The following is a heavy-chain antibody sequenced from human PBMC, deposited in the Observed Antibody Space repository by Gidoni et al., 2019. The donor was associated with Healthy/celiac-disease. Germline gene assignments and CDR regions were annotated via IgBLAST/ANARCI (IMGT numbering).Heavy chain of an antibody. J-gene: IGHJ6*03. Sequence: QVQLVESGGGVVQPGRSLRLSCAASGFTFISYGLHWVRQAPGKGLEWVAVISYDGSNKYYADSVKGRFTISRDNSKNTLYLQMNSLRAEDTAVYYCAKDSDSSGWYNYYYYMDVWGKGTTVTVSS. CDR1: GFTFISYG. CDR3: AKDSDSSGWYNYYYYMDV. V-gene: IGHV3-30*18. CDR2: ISYDGSNK. D-gene: IGHD6-19*01.